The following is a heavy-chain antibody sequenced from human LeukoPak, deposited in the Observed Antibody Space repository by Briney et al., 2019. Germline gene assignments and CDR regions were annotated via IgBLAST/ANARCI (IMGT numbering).Heavy chain of an antibody. CDR2: ISSTSRTT. V-gene: IGHV3-11*04. D-gene: IGHD2-15*01. J-gene: IGHJ6*02. Sequence: GGSLRLSCAASGFTFSDYYMNWIRQAPGKGLEWVSYISSTSRTTYYADSVRGRFTISRDSAKNSLYLQMNSLRDEDTAVYYCAGAATYYYGMDVWGLGTTVTVSS. CDR3: AGAATYYYGMDV. CDR1: GFTFSDYY.